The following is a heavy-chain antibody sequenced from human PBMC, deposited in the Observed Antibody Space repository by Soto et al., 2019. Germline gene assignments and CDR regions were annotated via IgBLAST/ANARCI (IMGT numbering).Heavy chain of an antibody. V-gene: IGHV2-5*02. Sequence: QITLKESGPTLVKPTQPLTLTCTFSGFSLSTSGVGVGWIRQPPGKALEWLALIYWDDDKRYSPSLKSRLTITKDTSKNQVVLTMTNMDPVDTATYYCAHSGDPILTGYYGYLGQGTLVTVSS. CDR3: AHSGDPILTGYYGY. CDR2: IYWDDDK. CDR1: GFSLSTSGVG. D-gene: IGHD3-9*01. J-gene: IGHJ4*02.